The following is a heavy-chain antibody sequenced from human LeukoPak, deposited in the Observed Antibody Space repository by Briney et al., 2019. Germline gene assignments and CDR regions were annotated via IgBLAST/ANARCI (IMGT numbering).Heavy chain of an antibody. V-gene: IGHV3-30*04. Sequence: PGRSLRLSCAASGFTFSSYAMHWVRQAPGKGLEWVALISYDGSNKYYADSVKGRFTNSRDNSKNTLYLQMNSLRAEDTAVYYCARAYGGYVPFDYWGQGTLVTVSS. CDR3: ARAYGGYVPFDY. CDR2: ISYDGSNK. J-gene: IGHJ4*02. CDR1: GFTFSSYA. D-gene: IGHD5-12*01.